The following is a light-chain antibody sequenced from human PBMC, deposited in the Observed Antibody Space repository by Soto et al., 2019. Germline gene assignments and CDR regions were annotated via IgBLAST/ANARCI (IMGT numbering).Light chain of an antibody. CDR3: QQYGSSGYT. V-gene: IGKV3-20*01. Sequence: EIVLTQSPGTLSLSPGERATLSCRASQSVSSSYLAWYQQKPGQAPRLLIYGASSRATGIPDRFSGSGSGTDFTLTISRPEPEHCAGYYCQQYGSSGYTFGQGTKLEIK. J-gene: IGKJ2*01. CDR1: QSVSSSY. CDR2: GAS.